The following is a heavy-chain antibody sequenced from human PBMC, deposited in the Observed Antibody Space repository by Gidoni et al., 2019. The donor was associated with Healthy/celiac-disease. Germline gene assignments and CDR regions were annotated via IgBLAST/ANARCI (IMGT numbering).Heavy chain of an antibody. CDR1: GLTSTDYA. CDR3: VKGYTYGYSYYFDF. V-gene: IGHV3-9*02. J-gene: IGHJ4*02. Sequence: EVQLVVSGGGLVHPGRSLRLSCVAYGLTSTDYAMNLVRQAPGKGLEWVSSINWNSGSIAYADSVKGRFTISRDSAINSLFLQMNSLRAEDTAFYYCVKGYTYGYSYYFDFWGLGTLVTVSS. D-gene: IGHD5-18*01. CDR2: INWNSGSI.